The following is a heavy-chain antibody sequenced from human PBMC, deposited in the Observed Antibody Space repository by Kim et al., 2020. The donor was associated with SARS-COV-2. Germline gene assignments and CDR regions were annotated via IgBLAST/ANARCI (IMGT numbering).Heavy chain of an antibody. D-gene: IGHD6-13*01. J-gene: IGHJ5*02. V-gene: IGHV4-59*08. CDR1: GGSISSYY. Sequence: SETLSLTCTVSGGSISSYYWSWIRQPPGKGLEWIGYIYYSGSTNYNPSLKSRVTISVDTSKNQFSLKLSSVTAADTAVYYCASLYSSSWYDWFDPWGQGT. CDR3: ASLYSSSWYDWFDP. CDR2: IYYSGST.